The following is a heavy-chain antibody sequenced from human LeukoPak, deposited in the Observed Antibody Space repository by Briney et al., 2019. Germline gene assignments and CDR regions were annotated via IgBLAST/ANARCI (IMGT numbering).Heavy chain of an antibody. CDR1: GGTFSSYA. J-gene: IGHJ4*02. CDR3: ARGQHGLIDY. CDR2: IIPIFGTA. V-gene: IGHV1-69*01. D-gene: IGHD5-24*01. Sequence: GASVKVSCRASGGTFSSYAISWVRQAPGQGLEWMGGIIPIFGTANYAQKFQGRVTITADESTSTAYMELSSLKSEDTAVYYCARGQHGLIDYWGQGTLVTVSS.